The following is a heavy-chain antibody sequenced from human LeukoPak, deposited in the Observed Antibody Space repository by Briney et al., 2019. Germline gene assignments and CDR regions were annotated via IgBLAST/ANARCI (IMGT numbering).Heavy chain of an antibody. D-gene: IGHD6-19*01. CDR2: IYHSGST. V-gene: IGHV4-38-2*01. CDR1: GYSISSGYY. Sequence: SETLSLTCAVSGYSISSGYYWGWIRQPPGEGLEWIGSIYHSGSTYYNPSLKSRVTISVDTSKNQFSLKLSSVTAADTAVYYCARGRGGQWLANFDYWGQGTLVTVSS. CDR3: ARGRGGQWLANFDY. J-gene: IGHJ4*02.